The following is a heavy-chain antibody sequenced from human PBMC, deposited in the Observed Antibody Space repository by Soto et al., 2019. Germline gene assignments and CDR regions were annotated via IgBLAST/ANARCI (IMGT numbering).Heavy chain of an antibody. Sequence: GGSLRLSCAASGFTFSSYAMSWVRQAPGKGLEWVSAISGSGGSTYYADSVKGRFTISRDNSKNTLYLQMNSLRAEDTAVYYCAKGESRLRYFDWCAYWGQGTLVTVSS. CDR3: AKGESRLRYFDWCAY. CDR2: ISGSGGST. D-gene: IGHD3-9*01. CDR1: GFTFSSYA. V-gene: IGHV3-23*01. J-gene: IGHJ4*02.